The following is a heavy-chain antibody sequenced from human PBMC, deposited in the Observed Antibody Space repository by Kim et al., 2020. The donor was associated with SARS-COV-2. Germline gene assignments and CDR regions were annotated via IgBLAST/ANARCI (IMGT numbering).Heavy chain of an antibody. CDR3: ARGIIGGGTIFGVAYYYMDV. V-gene: IGHV1-8*01. Sequence: ASVKVSCKASGYTFTSYDINWVRQATGQGLEWMGWMNPNSGNTGYAQKFQGRVTMTRNTSISTAYMELSSLRSEDTAVYYCARGIIGGGTIFGVAYYYMDVWGKGTTVTVSS. CDR1: GYTFTSYD. J-gene: IGHJ6*03. CDR2: MNPNSGNT. D-gene: IGHD3-3*01.